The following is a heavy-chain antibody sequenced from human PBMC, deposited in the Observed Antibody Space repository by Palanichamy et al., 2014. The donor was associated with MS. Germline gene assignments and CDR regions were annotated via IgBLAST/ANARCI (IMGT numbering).Heavy chain of an antibody. V-gene: IGHV1-46*01. CDR3: ARDRGTSGWSVADY. D-gene: IGHD6-19*01. CDR1: GYTFTNYY. CDR2: INPSGGST. Sequence: GREVKKPGASVKVSCKASGYTFTNYYIHWVRQAPGQGLEWMGIINPSGGSTTYAQKFQGIFTMTRDTSTTTVYMELSSLRSEDTAVYYCARDRGTSGWSVADYWGQGTLVTVSS. J-gene: IGHJ4*02.